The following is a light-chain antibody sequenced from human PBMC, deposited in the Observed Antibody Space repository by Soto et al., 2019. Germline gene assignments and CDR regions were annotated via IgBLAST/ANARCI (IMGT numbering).Light chain of an antibody. CDR3: QQYNNWPRT. CDR1: QSISSD. V-gene: IGKV3-15*01. Sequence: EIVMTQSPATLSVSPGERATVSCRASQSISSDLAWYQQKPGQAPRLLIYGASTRATGIPARFSGGGSGTEFTLTIGSLQSEDVAVYYCQQYNNWPRTFGQGTKLEIK. J-gene: IGKJ2*01. CDR2: GAS.